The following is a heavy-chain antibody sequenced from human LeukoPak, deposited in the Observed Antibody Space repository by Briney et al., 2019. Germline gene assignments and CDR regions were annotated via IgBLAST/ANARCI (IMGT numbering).Heavy chain of an antibody. J-gene: IGHJ4*02. CDR3: ATTPGITMVRGVRFDY. Sequence: GSSVKVSCKASGGTFSSYAISWVRQAPGQGLEWMGRIIPILGIANYAQKSQGRVTITADKSTSTAYMELSSLRSEDTAVYYCATTPGITMVRGVRFDYWGQGTLVTVSS. CDR1: GGTFSSYA. V-gene: IGHV1-69*04. CDR2: IIPILGIA. D-gene: IGHD3-10*01.